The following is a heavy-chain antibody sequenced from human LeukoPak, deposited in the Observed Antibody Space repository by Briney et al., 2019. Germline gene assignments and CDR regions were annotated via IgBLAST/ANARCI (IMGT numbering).Heavy chain of an antibody. CDR1: GFSLSNARMG. J-gene: IGHJ5*02. CDR3: ARRYHKLNYDFWSAGENWFDP. CDR2: IFSNDEK. D-gene: IGHD3-3*01. V-gene: IGHV2-26*01. Sequence: SGPTLVNPTDTLTLACTVSGFSLSNARMGVSWIRQPPGNALEWLEHIFSNDEKSYSTSLKSRLTISKDTSKSQVVLTMTNMDPVDTATYYRARRYHKLNYDFWSAGENWFDPWGQGTLVTVSS.